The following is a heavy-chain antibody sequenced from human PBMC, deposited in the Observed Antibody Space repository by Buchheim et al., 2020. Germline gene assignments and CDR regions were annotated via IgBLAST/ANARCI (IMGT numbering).Heavy chain of an antibody. CDR2: IYYSGST. V-gene: IGHV4-59*12. CDR1: GGSISSNY. CDR3: ARVSDYGSGTYYFDY. J-gene: IGHJ4*02. Sequence: QVQLQESGPGLVKPSETLSLTCTVSGGSISSNYWSWIRQPPGKGLEWIGYIYYSGSTNYNPSLKSRVTISVDTSKNQFSLKLSSVTAADTAVYYCARVSDYGSGTYYFDYWGQGTL. D-gene: IGHD3-10*01.